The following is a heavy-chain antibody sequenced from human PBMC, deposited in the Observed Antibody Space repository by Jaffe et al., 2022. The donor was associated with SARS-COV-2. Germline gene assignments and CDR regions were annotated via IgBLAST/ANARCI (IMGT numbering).Heavy chain of an antibody. CDR2: IKSKTDGGTT. D-gene: IGHD3-16*02. CDR1: GFTFSNAW. CDR3: TTDPIYDYVWGSYRYHFDY. V-gene: IGHV3-15*01. J-gene: IGHJ4*02. Sequence: EVQLVESGGGLVKPGGSLRLSCAASGFTFSNAWMSWVRQAPGKGLEWVGRIKSKTDGGTTDYAAPVKGRFTISRDDSKNTLYLQMNSLKTEDTAVYYCTTDPIYDYVWGSYRYHFDYWGQGTLVTVSS.